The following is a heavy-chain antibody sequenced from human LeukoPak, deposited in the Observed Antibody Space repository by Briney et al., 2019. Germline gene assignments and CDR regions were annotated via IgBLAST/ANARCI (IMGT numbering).Heavy chain of an antibody. CDR1: GFTFDDYA. Sequence: GGSLRLSCAASGFTFDDYAMHWVRQAPGKGLEWVSLISWDGGSTYYADSVKGRFTISRDNSKNSLYLQMNSLRAEDTALYYCARRYSSSWYPGYYYYMDVWGKGTTVTVSS. CDR3: ARRYSSSWYPGYYYYMDV. D-gene: IGHD6-13*01. V-gene: IGHV3-43D*03. J-gene: IGHJ6*03. CDR2: ISWDGGST.